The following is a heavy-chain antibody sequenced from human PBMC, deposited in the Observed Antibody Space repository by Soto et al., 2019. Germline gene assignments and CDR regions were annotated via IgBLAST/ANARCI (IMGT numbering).Heavy chain of an antibody. D-gene: IGHD3-16*01. CDR3: ARDLGGPDY. CDR1: GFSLSPYW. J-gene: IGHJ4*02. CDR2: LSSDGFGA. V-gene: IGHV3-74*03. Sequence: EVHLEESGGGLVQPGGSQRLSCAASGFSLSPYWMHWVRQVPGRGLEWVARLSSDGFGAAYADSVKGRFFISRDIARNTLSLQMNSLRADDTAVYYCARDLGGPDYWGRGTSVTVSS.